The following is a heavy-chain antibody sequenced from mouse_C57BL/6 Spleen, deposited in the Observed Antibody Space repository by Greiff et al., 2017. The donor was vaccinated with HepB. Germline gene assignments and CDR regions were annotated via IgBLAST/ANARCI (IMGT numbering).Heavy chain of an antibody. Sequence: EVKLQESGPELVKPGASVKISCKASGYSFTGYYMNWVKQSPEKSLEWIGEINPSTGGTTYNQKFKAKATLTVDKSSSTAYMQLKSLTSEDSAVYYCARPPQGGYAMDYWAQGTSVTVSS. J-gene: IGHJ4*01. CDR2: INPSTGGT. V-gene: IGHV1-42*01. D-gene: IGHD3-1*01. CDR3: ARPPQGGYAMDY. CDR1: GYSFTGYY.